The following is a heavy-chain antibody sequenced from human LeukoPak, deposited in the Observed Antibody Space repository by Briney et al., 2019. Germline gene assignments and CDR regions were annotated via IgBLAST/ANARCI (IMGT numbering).Heavy chain of an antibody. J-gene: IGHJ4*02. CDR1: GFTFSFYS. Sequence: GGSLRLSCETSGFTFSFYSMNWVRQAPGKGLEWVSSLSSSSSKVSYADSVKGRFTIPRDNAKNSLYLQMNSLRGEDTGVYYCTRDGIGPHDYWGQGTLVTVSS. CDR2: LSSSSSKV. V-gene: IGHV3-21*03. CDR3: TRDGIGPHDY.